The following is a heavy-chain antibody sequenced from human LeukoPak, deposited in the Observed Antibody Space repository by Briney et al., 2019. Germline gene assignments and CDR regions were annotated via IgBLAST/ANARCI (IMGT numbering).Heavy chain of an antibody. CDR1: GYSTSSGYY. D-gene: IGHD3-3*01. CDR3: ARVIGDFWSGYAPDY. J-gene: IGHJ4*02. Sequence: SETLSLTCTVSGYSTSSGYYWGWIRQPPGKGLEWIGYIYYSGSTYYNPSLKSRVTISVDTSKNQFSLKLSSVTAADTAVYYCARVIGDFWSGYAPDYWGQGTLVTVSS. CDR2: IYYSGST. V-gene: IGHV4-38-2*02.